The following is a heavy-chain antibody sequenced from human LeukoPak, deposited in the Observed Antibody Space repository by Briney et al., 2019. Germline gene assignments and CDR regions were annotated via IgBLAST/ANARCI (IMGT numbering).Heavy chain of an antibody. CDR1: GYTFSAYD. D-gene: IGHD1-26*01. V-gene: IGHV1-2*06. CDR3: ARDIDWVGATAAFDY. J-gene: IGHJ4*02. Sequence: GASVKVSCKASGYTFSAYDMHWVRQAPGQGLEWMGRINPNSGGTNYAQKFQGRVTMTRDTSISTAYMELSRLRSDDTAVYYCARDIDWVGATAAFDYWGQGTLVTVSS. CDR2: INPNSGGT.